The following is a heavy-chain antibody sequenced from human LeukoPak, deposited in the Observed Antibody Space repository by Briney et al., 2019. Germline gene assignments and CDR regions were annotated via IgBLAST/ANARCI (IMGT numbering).Heavy chain of an antibody. CDR3: ARDLPAGAPYYYYYMDV. V-gene: IGHV1-2*02. Sequence: GASVKVSCKASGYTFTGYYMHWVRQAPGQGLEWMGWINPNSGGTNYAQKFQGRVTMTRDTSISTAYMELRSLRSDDTAVYYCARDLPAGAPYYYYYMDVWGKGTTVTVSS. CDR1: GYTFTGYY. D-gene: IGHD1-1*01. CDR2: INPNSGGT. J-gene: IGHJ6*03.